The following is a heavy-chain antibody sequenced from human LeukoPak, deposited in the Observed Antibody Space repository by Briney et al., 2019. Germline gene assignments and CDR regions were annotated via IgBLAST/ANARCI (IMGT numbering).Heavy chain of an antibody. D-gene: IGHD2-2*01. CDR1: GFAFSSYA. J-gene: IGHJ4*02. V-gene: IGHV3-23*01. CDR2: LSGGNGYT. CDR3: AIGGTGQYCTSSTCYVY. Sequence: GGSLRLSCAAPGFAFSSYAMSWVRQAPGKGLEWVSVLSGGNGYTYYADSVKGRFTISRDNSKNTLYLRMDSLRAEDTAVYYCAIGGTGQYCTSSTCYVYWGQGTLVTVSS.